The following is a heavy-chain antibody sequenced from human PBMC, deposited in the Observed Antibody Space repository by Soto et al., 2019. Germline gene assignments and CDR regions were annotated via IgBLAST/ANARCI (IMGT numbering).Heavy chain of an antibody. CDR2: ISGSGGST. CDR1: GFTFSSYA. J-gene: IGHJ4*02. Sequence: GGSLRLSCAASGFTFSSYAMSWVRQAPGKGLEWVSAISGSGGSTYYADSVKGRFTISRDNSKNTLYLQMNSLRAEDTAVYYCAKDIVDCSGGSCYHYYFDYWGQGTLVTVSS. D-gene: IGHD2-15*01. CDR3: AKDIVDCSGGSCYHYYFDY. V-gene: IGHV3-23*01.